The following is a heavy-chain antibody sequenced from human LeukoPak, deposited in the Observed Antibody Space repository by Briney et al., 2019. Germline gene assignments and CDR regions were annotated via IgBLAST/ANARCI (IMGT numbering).Heavy chain of an antibody. J-gene: IGHJ6*04. CDR2: TNQDGSDT. D-gene: IGHD3-10*02. V-gene: IGHV3-7*01. Sequence: GGSLRLSCAASGFNFSTYWMTWVRQAPGKGLEWVANTNQDGSDTKYVDSVKGRFTMSRDNAKNSLYLQMNSLRAEDTAVYYCAELGITMIGGVWGKGTTVTISS. CDR1: GFNFSTYW. CDR3: AELGITMIGGV.